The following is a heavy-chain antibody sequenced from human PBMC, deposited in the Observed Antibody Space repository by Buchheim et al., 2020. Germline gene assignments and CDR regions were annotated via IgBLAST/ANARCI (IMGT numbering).Heavy chain of an antibody. CDR3: ARGGPLVRYHDYMDV. CDR1: GGSFSGHY. Sequence: QVQLHQWGAGLLKPSETLSLTCGVSGGSFSGHYSTWIRQSPGKGLEWIGDMSHRGSPNYNPSLKSRVTLSLDTSKNQFSLELRSVTAADTAVYYCARGGPLVRYHDYMDVWGKGTT. D-gene: IGHD2-8*01. CDR2: MSHRGSP. V-gene: IGHV4-34*01. J-gene: IGHJ6*03.